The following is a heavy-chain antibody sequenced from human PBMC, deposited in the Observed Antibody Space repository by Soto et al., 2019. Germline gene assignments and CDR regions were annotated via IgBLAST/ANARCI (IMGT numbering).Heavy chain of an antibody. Sequence: ASVKVSCKVSGYTLTELSMHWVRQAPGKGLEWMGGFDPEDGETIYAQKFQGRVTMTEDTSTDTAYMELSSLRSEDTAVYYCATDHIAYYYDSSGYYFDPWGRGTLVTVSS. V-gene: IGHV1-24*01. CDR3: ATDHIAYYYDSSGYYFDP. CDR2: FDPEDGET. D-gene: IGHD3-22*01. CDR1: GYTLTELS. J-gene: IGHJ5*02.